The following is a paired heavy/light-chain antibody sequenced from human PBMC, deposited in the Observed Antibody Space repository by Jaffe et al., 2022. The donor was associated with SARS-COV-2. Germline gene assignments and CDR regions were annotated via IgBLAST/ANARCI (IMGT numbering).Light chain of an antibody. CDR3: LQYNSYPFT. CDR1: QGIRND. Sequence: DIQMTQSPSSLSASVGDRVTITCRASQGIRNDLGWYQQKPGKAPKRLIYAAASLQSGVPSRFSGSGSGTEFTLTISSLQPEDFATYYCLQYNSYPFTFGPGTKVDIK. J-gene: IGKJ3*01. V-gene: IGKV1-17*01. CDR2: AAA.
Heavy chain of an antibody. CDR1: GFTSSDYH. J-gene: IGHJ4*02. Sequence: EVQLVESGGNLVQPGGSLRLSCAASGFTSSDYHMDWVRQAPGKGLEWVGRSRSKANSYTTEYAASVKGRFTISRDDSKNSLYLQMISLQSEDTAVYYCARGVGYWGQGTQVTVSS. V-gene: IGHV3-72*01. CDR3: ARGVGY. CDR2: SRSKANSYTT.